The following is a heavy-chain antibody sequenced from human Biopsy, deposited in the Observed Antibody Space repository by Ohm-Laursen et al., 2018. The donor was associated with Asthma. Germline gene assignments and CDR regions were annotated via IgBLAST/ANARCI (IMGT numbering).Heavy chain of an antibody. Sequence: ESSESVSCKSLGGTFNTYVIGWVRQAPGQGLEWMGGINSVFGTTTYPQKFQDRVTITADDSTSTVYMELSSLRSEDTAVYYCARKAGSCISRTCYSLDFWGQGTLVTVSS. CDR2: INSVFGTT. V-gene: IGHV1-69*01. J-gene: IGHJ4*02. CDR3: ARKAGSCISRTCYSLDF. D-gene: IGHD2-2*01. CDR1: GGTFNTYV.